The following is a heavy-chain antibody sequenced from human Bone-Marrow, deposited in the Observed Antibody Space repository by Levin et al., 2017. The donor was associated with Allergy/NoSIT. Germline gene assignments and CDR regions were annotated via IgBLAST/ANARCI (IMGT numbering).Heavy chain of an antibody. J-gene: IGHJ5*02. Sequence: GGSLRLSCAASGFTFSNSWMSWVRQTPGKGLEWVANIKEDGSEKYYVDSVKGRFTISRDNAKNSLYVQMNSLRAEDTAVYYCARDHFSRATIGGRWFDRWGQGNLVIVSS. D-gene: IGHD5-24*01. CDR1: GFTFSNSW. V-gene: IGHV3-7*01. CDR3: ARDHFSRATIGGRWFDR. CDR2: IKEDGSEK.